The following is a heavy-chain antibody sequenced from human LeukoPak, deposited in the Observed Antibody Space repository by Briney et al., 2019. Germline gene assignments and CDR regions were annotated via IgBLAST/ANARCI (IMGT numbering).Heavy chain of an antibody. J-gene: IGHJ3*02. CDR3: AKDAFSYNGVFDPSDI. CDR2: IRYDGSNK. Sequence: GGSLRLSCVASGFTFSSYGMHWVRQAPGKGLEWVAFIRYDGSNKYYADSVKGRFTISRDNSKNTLYLQMNSLRAEDTAVYYCAKDAFSYNGVFDPSDIWGQGTMVTVSS. V-gene: IGHV3-30*02. CDR1: GFTFSSYG. D-gene: IGHD3-3*01.